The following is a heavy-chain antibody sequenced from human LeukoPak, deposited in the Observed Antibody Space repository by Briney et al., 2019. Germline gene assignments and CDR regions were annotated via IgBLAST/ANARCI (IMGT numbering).Heavy chain of an antibody. CDR2: TYYRSKWYN. CDR3: ARGGVGGLRLEAPFDY. Sequence: SQTLSLTCAISGDSVSSNSVAWNWIRQSPSRGLEWLGRTYYRSKWYNDYAVSVKSRITINPDTSKNQFSLQLNSVTPEDTAVYYCARGGVGGLRLEAPFDYWGQGTLVTVSS. CDR1: GDSVSSNSVA. D-gene: IGHD5-12*01. V-gene: IGHV6-1*01. J-gene: IGHJ4*02.